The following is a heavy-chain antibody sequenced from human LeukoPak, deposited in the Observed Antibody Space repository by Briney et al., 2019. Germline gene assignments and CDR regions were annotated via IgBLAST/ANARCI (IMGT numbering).Heavy chain of an antibody. CDR1: GYTFTNHG. D-gene: IGHD4-17*01. J-gene: IGHJ6*03. V-gene: IGHV1-18*01. Sequence: GASVKVSCKASGYTFTNHGIHWVRQAPGQGFEWMGWITPYNGYTNYALKFQDRVTMTTDTSTSTVYMELRSLISDDTAVYYCARGATKVTSVIHMDVWGKGTTVIVS. CDR2: ITPYNGYT. CDR3: ARGATKVTSVIHMDV.